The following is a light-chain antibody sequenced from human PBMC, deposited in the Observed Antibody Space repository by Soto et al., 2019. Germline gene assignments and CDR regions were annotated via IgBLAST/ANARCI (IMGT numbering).Light chain of an antibody. V-gene: IGKV3-15*01. Sequence: EIVMTPSPATXSVXXXXRXXXPXQARQSVSSNLAWYQQIPGQAPRLLIYGASTRATGIPARFSGSGSGTEFTLTISSLQSEDFAVYYCQQYNDWPWTFGQGTKVDIK. J-gene: IGKJ1*01. CDR3: QQYNDWPWT. CDR2: GAS. CDR1: QSVSSN.